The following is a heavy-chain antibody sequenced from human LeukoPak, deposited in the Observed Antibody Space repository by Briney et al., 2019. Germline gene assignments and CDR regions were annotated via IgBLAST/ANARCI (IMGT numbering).Heavy chain of an antibody. J-gene: IGHJ5*02. CDR1: GGSISSYY. CDR2: IYYSGST. CDR3: ARLYYDYVWGSYSYWFDP. D-gene: IGHD3-16*01. Sequence: PSETLSLTCTVPGGSISSYYWSWIRQPPGKGLEWIGYIYYSGSTNYNPSLKSRVTISVDTSKNQFSLKLSSVTAADTAVYYCARLYYDYVWGSYSYWFDPWGQGTLVAVSS. V-gene: IGHV4-59*01.